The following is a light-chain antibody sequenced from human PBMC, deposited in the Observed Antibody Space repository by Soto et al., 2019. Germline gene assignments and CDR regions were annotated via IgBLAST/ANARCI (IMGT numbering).Light chain of an antibody. V-gene: IGKV1-5*01. Sequence: DIRMTQSPSTLSASVEDRVTITCRASQSISSWLAWYQQKPGKAPKLLIYDASSLESGVPSRFSGSGSGTEFTLTISSLQPDDFATYYCQQYNSYSFTFGPGTKVDIK. CDR2: DAS. J-gene: IGKJ3*01. CDR3: QQYNSYSFT. CDR1: QSISSW.